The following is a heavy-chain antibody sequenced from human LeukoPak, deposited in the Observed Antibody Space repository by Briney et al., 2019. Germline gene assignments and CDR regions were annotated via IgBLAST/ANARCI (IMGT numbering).Heavy chain of an antibody. D-gene: IGHD6-19*01. J-gene: IGHJ5*02. V-gene: IGHV4-34*01. CDR1: GGSFSGYY. Sequence: SETLSLTCAVYGGSFSGYYWSWIRQPPGKGLEWIGEINHSGSTNYNPSLKSRVTISVDTSKNQFSLKLSSVTAADTAVYYCARQGYSSGWYNWFDPWGQGTLVTVSS. CDR3: ARQGYSSGWYNWFDP. CDR2: INHSGST.